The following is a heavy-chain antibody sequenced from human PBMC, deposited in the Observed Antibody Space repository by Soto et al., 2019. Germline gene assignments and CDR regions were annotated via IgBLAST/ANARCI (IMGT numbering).Heavy chain of an antibody. CDR2: ISAYNGNT. V-gene: IGHV1-18*01. J-gene: IGHJ6*03. CDR3: AITNTYFSSTSCLGRYYYYMDV. D-gene: IGHD2-2*01. Sequence: GASVKVSCKASGYTFTSYGISWVRQAPGQGLEWMGWISAYNGNTNYAQKLQGRVTMTTDTSTSTAYMELRSLRSDDTAVYYCAITNTYFSSTSCLGRYYYYMDVWGKGTTVTVSS. CDR1: GYTFTSYG.